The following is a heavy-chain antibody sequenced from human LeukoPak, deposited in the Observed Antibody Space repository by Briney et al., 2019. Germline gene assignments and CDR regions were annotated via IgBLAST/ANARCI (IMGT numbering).Heavy chain of an antibody. Sequence: SETLSLTCTVSGGSISSSSYYWGWIRQPPGKGLEWIGSIYYSGSTYYNPSLKSRVTISVDTSKNQFSLKLSSVTAADTAVYYCARDPSTGVFDYWGQGTLVTVSS. CDR3: ARDPSTGVFDY. J-gene: IGHJ4*02. V-gene: IGHV4-39*02. CDR2: IYYSGST. CDR1: GGSISSSSYY. D-gene: IGHD2-2*01.